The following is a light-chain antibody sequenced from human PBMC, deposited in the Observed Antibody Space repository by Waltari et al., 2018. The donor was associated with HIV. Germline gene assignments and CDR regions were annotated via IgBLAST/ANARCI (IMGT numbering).Light chain of an antibody. Sequence: DIVMTQSPDSLAVSLGERATINCKSSQSVMYSSNNKNYLAWYQQKPGQPPKLLIYWASSREYGVPDRVSGSGSGTDFTLTISSLQAEDVAVYYCQQYYITPKTFGQGTKVEIK. CDR3: QQYYITPKT. CDR1: QSVMYSSNNKNY. V-gene: IGKV4-1*01. J-gene: IGKJ1*01. CDR2: WAS.